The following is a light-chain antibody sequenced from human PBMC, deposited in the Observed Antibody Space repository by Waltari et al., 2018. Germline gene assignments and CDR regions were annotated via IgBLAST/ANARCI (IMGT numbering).Light chain of an antibody. CDR3: SSYAGSNNYV. J-gene: IGLJ1*01. CDR1: SSDVGGYNW. V-gene: IGLV2-8*01. Sequence: QSALTQPPSASGSPGPSVTISCTGTSSDVGGYNWVSWYQQHPGKAPKLMIYDVSKRPSGVPDHFSGSKSGNTASLTVSGLQAEDEADYYCSSYAGSNNYVFGTGTTVTVL. CDR2: DVS.